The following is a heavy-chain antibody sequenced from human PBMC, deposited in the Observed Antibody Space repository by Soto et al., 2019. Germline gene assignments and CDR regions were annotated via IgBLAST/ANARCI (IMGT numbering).Heavy chain of an antibody. V-gene: IGHV3-74*01. CDR3: ARGDIVVVPAAGSGYYYYGMDV. J-gene: IGHJ6*02. D-gene: IGHD2-2*01. Sequence: EVQLVESGGGLVQPGGSLRLSCAASGFTFSSYWMHWVRQAPGKGLVWVSRINSDGSSTSYADSVKGRFTISRDNAKNTLYLQMHSLRAEDTAVYYCARGDIVVVPAAGSGYYYYGMDVWGQGTTVTVSS. CDR1: GFTFSSYW. CDR2: INSDGSST.